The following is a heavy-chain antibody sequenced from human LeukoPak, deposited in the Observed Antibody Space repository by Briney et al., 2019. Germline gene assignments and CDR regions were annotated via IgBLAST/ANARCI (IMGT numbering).Heavy chain of an antibody. V-gene: IGHV3-53*04. Sequence: PGRSLRLSCAASGFTVSSNYMSWVRQAPGKGLEWVPVIYSGGSTYYADSVKGRFTISRHNSKNTLYLQMNSLRAEDTAVYYCARESTIYGEREYYFDYWGQGTLVTVSS. CDR2: IYSGGST. CDR3: ARESTIYGEREYYFDY. CDR1: GFTVSSNY. D-gene: IGHD4-17*01. J-gene: IGHJ4*02.